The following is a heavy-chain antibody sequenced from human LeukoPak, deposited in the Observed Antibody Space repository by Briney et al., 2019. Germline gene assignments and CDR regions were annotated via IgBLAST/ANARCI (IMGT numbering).Heavy chain of an antibody. CDR1: GGSFSGYY. Sequence: SETLSLTCAVYGGSFSGYYWSWIRQPPGKGLEWIGEINHSGSTNYNPSLKSRVTISVDTSKNQFSLKLSSVTAADTAVYYCARRGDPRGWFDPWGQGTLVTVSS. CDR2: INHSGST. V-gene: IGHV4-34*01. D-gene: IGHD3-16*01. CDR3: ARRGDPRGWFDP. J-gene: IGHJ5*02.